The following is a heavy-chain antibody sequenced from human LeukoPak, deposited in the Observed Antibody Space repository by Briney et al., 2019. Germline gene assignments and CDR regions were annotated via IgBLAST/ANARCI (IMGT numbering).Heavy chain of an antibody. J-gene: IGHJ4*02. CDR2: IYPGDSDT. V-gene: IGHV5-51*01. D-gene: IGHD3-9*01. Sequence: GESLKISCQGSGYSFNTYWIAWVRQMPGKGLEWMGIIYPGDSDTRYSPSFQGQVTISADKSISPAYLQWSSLKASDTAMYYCARVYILTGPNFDYWGQGTLVTVSS. CDR1: GYSFNTYW. CDR3: ARVYILTGPNFDY.